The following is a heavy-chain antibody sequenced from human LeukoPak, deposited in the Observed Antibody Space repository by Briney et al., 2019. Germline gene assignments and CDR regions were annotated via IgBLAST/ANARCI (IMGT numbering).Heavy chain of an antibody. D-gene: IGHD3-22*01. CDR1: GYTFTSYG. Sequence: ASVTVSCKASGYTFTSYGISWVRQAPGQGLEWMGWISAYNGNTNYAQILQGRVTMTTDTSTSTAYMELRSLRSDDTAVYYCARDSRDYYDSSGYGARAFDIWGQGTMVTVSS. V-gene: IGHV1-18*01. CDR2: ISAYNGNT. CDR3: ARDSRDYYDSSGYGARAFDI. J-gene: IGHJ3*02.